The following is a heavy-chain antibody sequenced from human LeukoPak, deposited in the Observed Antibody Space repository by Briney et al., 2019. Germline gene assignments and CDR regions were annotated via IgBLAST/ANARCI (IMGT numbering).Heavy chain of an antibody. Sequence: ASVKVSCKASGYTFTSYYMHWVRQPPGQGLEWMAIINPSGGSTSYAQKFQARVTMTRDTSTSTVYMELSSMRSEDTAVYYCARARGYCSGGSCYTGRYYFDYWGQGTLVTVSS. V-gene: IGHV1-46*01. CDR3: ARARGYCSGGSCYTGRYYFDY. CDR2: INPSGGST. J-gene: IGHJ4*02. D-gene: IGHD2-15*01. CDR1: GYTFTSYY.